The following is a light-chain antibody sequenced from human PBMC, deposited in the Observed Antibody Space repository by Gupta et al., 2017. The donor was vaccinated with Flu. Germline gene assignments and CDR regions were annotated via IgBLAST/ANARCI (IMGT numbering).Light chain of an antibody. Sequence: DIVLTQSPGTLYLSPGERATLSGRASQSVRSSYLAWYQQKPGQAPRLLIYGASSRATGIPDRFSGSGSGTDFTLTISRLEPEDFAVYYCQQDGSSPLTFGGGTKVEIK. CDR2: GAS. CDR1: QSVRSSY. CDR3: QQDGSSPLT. V-gene: IGKV3-20*01. J-gene: IGKJ4*01.